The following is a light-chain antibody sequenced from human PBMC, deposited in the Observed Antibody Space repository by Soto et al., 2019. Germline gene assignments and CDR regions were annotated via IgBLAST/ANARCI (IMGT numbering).Light chain of an antibody. CDR3: SSYAGSNNPHVV. CDR1: SSDVGGYNY. V-gene: IGLV2-8*01. CDR2: EVS. Sequence: QSALTQPPSASGSPGQSVTISCTGTSSDVGGYNYVSWYQQHPGKAPKLMIYEVSKRPSGVPDRVSGSKSGNTVSLTVSGLQAEDEADYYCSSYAGSNNPHVVFGGGTKQTLL. J-gene: IGLJ2*01.